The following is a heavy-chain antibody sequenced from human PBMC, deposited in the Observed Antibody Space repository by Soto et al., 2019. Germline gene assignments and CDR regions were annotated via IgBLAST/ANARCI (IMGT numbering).Heavy chain of an antibody. CDR2: ISGSGGST. Sequence: PGGSLRLSCAASGFTFSSYAMSWVRQAPGKGLEWVSAISGSGGSTYYADSVKGRFTISRDNSKNTLYLQMNSLRAEDTAVYYCAKDRSYCSGGSCPPRYGMDVWGQGTPVTVSS. J-gene: IGHJ6*02. CDR1: GFTFSSYA. D-gene: IGHD2-15*01. V-gene: IGHV3-23*01. CDR3: AKDRSYCSGGSCPPRYGMDV.